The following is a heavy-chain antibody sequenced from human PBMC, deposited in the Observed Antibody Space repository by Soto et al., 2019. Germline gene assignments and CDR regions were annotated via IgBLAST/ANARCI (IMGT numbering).Heavy chain of an antibody. V-gene: IGHV4-39*01. CDR1: GGSISSSSYY. J-gene: IGHJ4*02. CDR3: ARHLFGNYDSSGYFLDY. CDR2: IYYSGST. Sequence: PSETLSLTCTVSGGSISSSSYYWGWIRQPPGKGLEWIGSIYYSGSTYYNPSLKSRVTISVDTSKNQFSLKLSSVTAADTAVYYCARHLFGNYDSSGYFLDYWGQGTLVTVSS. D-gene: IGHD3-22*01.